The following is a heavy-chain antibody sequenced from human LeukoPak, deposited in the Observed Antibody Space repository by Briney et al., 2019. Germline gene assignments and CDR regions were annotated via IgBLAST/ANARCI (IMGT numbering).Heavy chain of an antibody. V-gene: IGHV3-7*01. J-gene: IGHJ6*02. D-gene: IGHD2-21*02. CDR3: ARDYTATGAMDV. CDR1: GFALSAYW. CDR2: IKQDGTVQ. Sequence: SGGSLGLSCAASGFALSAYWMNWVRQAPGKGLQWLANIKQDGTVQHYVDSVKGRFTISRDNAKNSLFLQMNSLRAEDTALYYCARDYTATGAMDVWGQGTTVTVS.